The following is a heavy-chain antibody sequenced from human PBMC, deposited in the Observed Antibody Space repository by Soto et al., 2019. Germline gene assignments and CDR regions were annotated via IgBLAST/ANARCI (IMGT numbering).Heavy chain of an antibody. CDR2: IRSKAYGGTT. V-gene: IGHV3-49*02. D-gene: IGHD3-3*01. CDR3: TRGPRWRGYYTDFAY. J-gene: IGHJ4*02. Sequence: PGKGLEWVGFIRSKAYGGTTEYAASVKGRFTISRDDSKSIAYLQMNSLKTEDTAVYYCTRGPRWRGYYTDFAYWGQGTLVTVSS.